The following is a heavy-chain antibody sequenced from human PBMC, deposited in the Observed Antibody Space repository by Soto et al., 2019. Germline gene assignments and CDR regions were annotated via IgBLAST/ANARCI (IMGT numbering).Heavy chain of an antibody. CDR1: GYTFTSYD. CDR3: ARGHDFWSGYQNWFDP. J-gene: IGHJ5*02. CDR2: MNPNSGNT. D-gene: IGHD3-3*01. Sequence: VASVKVSCKASGYTFTSYDINWVRQATGQGLEWMGWMNPNSGNTGYAQKFQGRVTMTRNTSISTAYMELSSLRSEDTAVYYCARGHDFWSGYQNWFDPWGQGTLVTVSS. V-gene: IGHV1-8*01.